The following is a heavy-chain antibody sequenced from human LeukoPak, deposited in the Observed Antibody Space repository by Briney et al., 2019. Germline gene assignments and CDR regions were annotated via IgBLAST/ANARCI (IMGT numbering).Heavy chain of an antibody. CDR2: ISGSGGST. V-gene: IGHV3-23*01. Sequence: PGGSLRLSCAASGFTFSSYAMSWVRQAPGKGLEWVSAISGSGGSTYYADSVKGRFTISRDNSKNTLYLQMNSLGAEDTAVYYCAKDGGYGDYSDYYYYGMDVWGQGTTVTVSS. CDR1: GFTFSSYA. D-gene: IGHD4-17*01. CDR3: AKDGGYGDYSDYYYYGMDV. J-gene: IGHJ6*02.